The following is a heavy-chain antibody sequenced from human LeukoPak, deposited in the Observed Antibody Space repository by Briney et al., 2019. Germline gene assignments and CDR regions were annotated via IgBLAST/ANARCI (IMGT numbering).Heavy chain of an antibody. CDR2: IYHSGST. Sequence: PSETLSLTCAVSGGSISSGGYYWSWIRQPPGKGLEWIGYIYHSGSTYYNPSLKSRVTISVDRSKNQFSLKLSSVTAADTAVYYCARATSETRYGRQADAFDIWGQGTMVTVSS. V-gene: IGHV4-30-2*01. D-gene: IGHD5-18*01. J-gene: IGHJ3*02. CDR3: ARATSETRYGRQADAFDI. CDR1: GGSISSGGYY.